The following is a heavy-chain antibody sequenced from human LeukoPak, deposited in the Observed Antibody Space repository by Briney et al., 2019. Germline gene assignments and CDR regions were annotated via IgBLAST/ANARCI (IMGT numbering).Heavy chain of an antibody. CDR1: GGSFSGYY. CDR3: ARRGRITTVTTFRYFDY. Sequence: PSETLSLTCAVYGGSFSGYYWSWIRQPPGKGLEWIGEINHSGSTNYNPSLKSRVTISVDTSKNQFSLKLSSVTAADTAVYYCARRGRITTVTTFRYFDYWGQGTLVTVSS. J-gene: IGHJ4*02. V-gene: IGHV4-34*01. D-gene: IGHD4-17*01. CDR2: INHSGST.